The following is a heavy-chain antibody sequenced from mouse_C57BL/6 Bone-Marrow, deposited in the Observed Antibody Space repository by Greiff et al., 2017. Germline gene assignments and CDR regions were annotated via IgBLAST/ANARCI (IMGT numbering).Heavy chain of an antibody. CDR3: ANYYGSSGFAY. Sequence: VKLQQPGAELVRPGSSVKLSCKASGYTFTSYWMHWVKQRPIQGLEWIGNIDPSDSETHYNQKFKDKATLTVDKSSSTAYMQLSSLTSEDSAVYYCANYYGSSGFAYWGQGTLVTVSA. J-gene: IGHJ3*01. D-gene: IGHD1-1*01. V-gene: IGHV1-52*01. CDR1: GYTFTSYW. CDR2: IDPSDSET.